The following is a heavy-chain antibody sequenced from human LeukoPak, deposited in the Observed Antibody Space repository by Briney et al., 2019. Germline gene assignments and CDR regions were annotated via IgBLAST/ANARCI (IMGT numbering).Heavy chain of an antibody. CDR2: IIPIFGTA. D-gene: IGHD6-13*01. CDR3: ARDQSSSSWFHFDY. CDR1: GGTFSSYA. J-gene: IGHJ4*02. Sequence: ASVKVSCKASGGTFSSYAISWVRQAPGQGLEWMGGIIPIFGTANYAQKFQGRVTITADESTSTAYMELSSLRSEDTAVYYCARDQSSSSWFHFDYWGQGTLVTVSS. V-gene: IGHV1-69*13.